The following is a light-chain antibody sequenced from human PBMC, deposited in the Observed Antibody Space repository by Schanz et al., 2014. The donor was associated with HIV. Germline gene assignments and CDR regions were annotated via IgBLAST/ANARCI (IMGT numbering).Light chain of an antibody. J-gene: IGLJ1*01. CDR3: CSYTTTSTYV. CDR1: SSDVGNYNL. Sequence: QSVLTQPASVSGSPGQSITISCTGTSSDVGNYNLVSWYQQHPGKAPKLMIYGVSVRPSGVSHRFSGSKSDNTASLTISGLQAEDEADYYCCSYTTTSTYVFGAGTKLTVL. V-gene: IGLV2-14*02. CDR2: GVS.